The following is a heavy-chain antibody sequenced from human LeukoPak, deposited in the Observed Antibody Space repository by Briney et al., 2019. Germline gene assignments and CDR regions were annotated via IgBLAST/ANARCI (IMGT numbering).Heavy chain of an antibody. V-gene: IGHV4-4*07. CDR2: IYTSGST. D-gene: IGHD5-24*01. CDR3: ARVRRDGYLFDY. Sequence: SETLTLTCTVPGGSISRYYWSWIRQPAGKGLEWIGRIYTSGSTNYNPSLKSRVTISVDKSKNQFSLKLSSVTAADTAVYYCARVRRDGYLFDYWGQGTLVTVSS. CDR1: GGSISRYY. J-gene: IGHJ4*02.